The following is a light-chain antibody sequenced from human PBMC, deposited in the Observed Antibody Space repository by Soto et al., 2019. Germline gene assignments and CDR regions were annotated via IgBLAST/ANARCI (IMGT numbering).Light chain of an antibody. V-gene: IGKV3-15*01. Sequence: EIVMTQSPATLSVSPGERATLSCRASQSVSSNLAWYQQKPGQAPRLLIYGASTRATGIPDRFSGSGSGTEFTLTISSLQSEDFAVYYCKQYNNWPSTWTFGQGTKVEIK. CDR3: KQYNNWPSTWT. CDR2: GAS. J-gene: IGKJ1*01. CDR1: QSVSSN.